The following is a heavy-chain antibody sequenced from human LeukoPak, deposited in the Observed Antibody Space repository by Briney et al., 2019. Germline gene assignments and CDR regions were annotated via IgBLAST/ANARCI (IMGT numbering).Heavy chain of an antibody. CDR2: IWSDGTGK. Sequence: GGSLRLSCAASGFTYSHYGMHWVRQARGKGLEWVALIWSDGTGKYYSDAVKGRFTISRDNSRNTLDLQMDSLRGDDTAVYYCARDAERGFDYSNSLKYWGQGTLVTVSS. V-gene: IGHV3-33*08. D-gene: IGHD4-11*01. CDR1: GFTYSHYG. CDR3: ARDAERGFDYSNSLKY. J-gene: IGHJ4*02.